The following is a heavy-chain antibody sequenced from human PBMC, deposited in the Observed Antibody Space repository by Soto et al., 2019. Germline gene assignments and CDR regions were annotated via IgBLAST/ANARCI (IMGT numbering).Heavy chain of an antibody. CDR1: GFTFSSYG. Sequence: SLRLSCAASGFTFSSYGMHWVRQAPGKGLEWVAVIWYDGSNKYYADSVKGRFTISRDNSKNTLYLQMNSLRAEDTAVYYCARSGATLDLYYGMDVWGQGATVTVSS. D-gene: IGHD1-26*01. J-gene: IGHJ6*02. V-gene: IGHV3-33*01. CDR3: ARSGATLDLYYGMDV. CDR2: IWYDGSNK.